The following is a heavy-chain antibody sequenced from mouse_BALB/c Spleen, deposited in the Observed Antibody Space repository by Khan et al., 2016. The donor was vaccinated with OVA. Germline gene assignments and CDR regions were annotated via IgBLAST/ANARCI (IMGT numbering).Heavy chain of an antibody. V-gene: IGHV3-2*02. J-gene: IGHJ4*01. CDR2: ISFSGST. Sequence: EVQLQESGPGLVKPSQSLSLTCTVTGYSITSEYAWNWIRQFPGNKLEWMGYISFSGSTNYNPSLKGRISFTRDTSKHQFFLQLTSVTTEDTATYYCARSVYYYYAYALDYWGQGPSVTVSS. CDR1: GYSITSEYA. CDR3: ARSVYYYYAYALDY. D-gene: IGHD2-4*01.